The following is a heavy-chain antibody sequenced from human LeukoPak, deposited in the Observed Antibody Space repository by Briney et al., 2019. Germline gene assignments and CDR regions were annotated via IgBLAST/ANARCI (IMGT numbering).Heavy chain of an antibody. CDR1: GYTFTGYY. CDR2: INPNSGGT. D-gene: IGHD3-22*01. CDR3: ARDPYYYDSSGYLVHDAFDI. V-gene: IGHV1-2*02. J-gene: IGHJ3*02. Sequence: ASVKVSCKASGYTFTGYYMHWVRQAPGQGLEWMGWINPNSGGTNYAQKFQGRVTMTRDTSISTAYMELSRLRSDGTAVYYCARDPYYYDSSGYLVHDAFDIWGQGTMVTVSS.